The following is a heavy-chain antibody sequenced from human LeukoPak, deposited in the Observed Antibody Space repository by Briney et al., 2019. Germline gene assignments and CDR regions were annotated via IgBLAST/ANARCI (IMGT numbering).Heavy chain of an antibody. CDR2: ISGGGGST. Sequence: GGSLRLSCAASGFTFSSYAMSWVRQAPGKGLEWVSSISGGGGSTYYADSVKGRFPISRDNSKNTLYLQMNSLRAEDTAVYYCAKKRVGDLGTNWFDPWGQGTLVTVSS. CDR1: GFTFSSYA. V-gene: IGHV3-23*01. J-gene: IGHJ5*02. CDR3: AKKRVGDLGTNWFDP. D-gene: IGHD3-16*01.